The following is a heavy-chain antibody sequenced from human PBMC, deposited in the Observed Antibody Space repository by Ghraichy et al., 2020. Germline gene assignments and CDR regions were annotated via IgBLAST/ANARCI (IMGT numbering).Heavy chain of an antibody. Sequence: SVKVSCKASGGTFSSYAISWVRQAPGQGLEWMGGIIPIFGTANYAQKFQGRVTITADESTSTAYMELSSLRSEDTAVYYCASPDRVGSGYHDAFDIWGQGTMVTVTS. D-gene: IGHD3-3*01. J-gene: IGHJ3*02. CDR3: ASPDRVGSGYHDAFDI. CDR2: IIPIFGTA. CDR1: GGTFSSYA. V-gene: IGHV1-69*13.